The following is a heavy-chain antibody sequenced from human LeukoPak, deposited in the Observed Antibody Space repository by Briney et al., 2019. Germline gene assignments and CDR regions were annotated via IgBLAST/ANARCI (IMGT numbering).Heavy chain of an antibody. Sequence: SETLSLTCIVSGGSISPYYWSWIRQPPGSGLEWIAYIYYSGSTSYNPSLKSRVAISVDTSNNEVSLKLSSVTAADTAVYYCARHGYCSGGSCYWDYWGQGTLGPVSS. J-gene: IGHJ4*02. D-gene: IGHD2-15*01. CDR2: IYYSGST. CDR3: ARHGYCSGGSCYWDY. CDR1: GGSISPYY. V-gene: IGHV4-59*08.